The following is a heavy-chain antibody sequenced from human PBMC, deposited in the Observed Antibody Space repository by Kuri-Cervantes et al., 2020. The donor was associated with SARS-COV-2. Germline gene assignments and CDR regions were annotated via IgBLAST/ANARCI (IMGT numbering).Heavy chain of an antibody. CDR2: INPNSGGT. CDR1: GYTFTGYY. V-gene: IGHV1-2*02. J-gene: IGHJ4*02. CDR3: ARDLRWAAAGKDTSVDY. D-gene: IGHD6-13*01. Sequence: ASVKVSCKASGYTFTGYYMHWVRQAPGQGLEWMGWINPNSGGTNYAQKFQGRVTMTRDTSISTAYMELSRLRSDDTAVYYCARDLRWAAAGKDTSVDYWGQGTLVTVSS.